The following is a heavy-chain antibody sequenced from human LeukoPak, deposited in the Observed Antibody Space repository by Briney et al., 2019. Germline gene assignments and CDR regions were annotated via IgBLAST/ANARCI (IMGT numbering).Heavy chain of an antibody. CDR2: ISSSSSYT. V-gene: IGHV3-11*05. J-gene: IGHJ4*02. CDR3: ARGVGPGYEKTLDY. CDR1: GFTFSDYY. D-gene: IGHD5-12*01. Sequence: GGSLRLSCAASGFTFSDYYMSWIRQAPGKGLEWVSYISSSSSYTNYADSVKGRFTISRDNAKNSLYLQMNSLRAEDTAVYYCARGVGPGYEKTLDYWGQGTLVTVSS.